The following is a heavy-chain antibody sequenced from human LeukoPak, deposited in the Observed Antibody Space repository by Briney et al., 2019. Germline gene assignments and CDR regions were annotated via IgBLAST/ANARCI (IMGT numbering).Heavy chain of an antibody. V-gene: IGHV4-39*07. Sequence: PSETLSLTCTFSVGSIRRSCYYWGWIRQPPGKGLEWIGRFYYSGSPYYNPSLKSRVTISVDTSKNQFSLKVSSVTAADTAVYYCARSPRISMVRGAFEMDVWGKGTTVTISS. J-gene: IGHJ6*04. CDR1: VGSIRRSCYY. CDR3: ARSPRISMVRGAFEMDV. CDR2: FYYSGSP. D-gene: IGHD3-10*01.